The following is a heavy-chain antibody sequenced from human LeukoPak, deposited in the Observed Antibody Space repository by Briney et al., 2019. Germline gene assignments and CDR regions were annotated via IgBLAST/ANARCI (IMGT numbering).Heavy chain of an antibody. Sequence: LETLSLTCTVSGGSISSYFWSWIRQPPGKGLEWIGYVYYSGSTNYNPSLKSRVTISVDTSKKQFSLKLSSATAADTAVYYCARVLDLSKRGLDAFDIRGQGTMVTVSS. CDR3: ARVLDLSKRGLDAFDI. D-gene: IGHD3-16*01. V-gene: IGHV4-59*01. CDR2: VYYSGST. J-gene: IGHJ3*02. CDR1: GGSISSYF.